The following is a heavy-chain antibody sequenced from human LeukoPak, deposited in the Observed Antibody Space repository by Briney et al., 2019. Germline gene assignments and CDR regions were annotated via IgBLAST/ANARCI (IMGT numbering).Heavy chain of an antibody. CDR3: SNGDHDFWSEQFDY. CDR2: ISARGDFT. CDR1: GFIFSNLA. J-gene: IGHJ4*02. D-gene: IGHD3-3*01. V-gene: IGHV3-23*01. Sequence: GGSLRLSCEGSGFIFSNLALSWVSRPPGRGLEWVSGISARGDFTSYADAVKGRFSISRDNSKNTLYPQMNSLTTDDTAVYYCSNGDHDFWSEQFDYWGQGNLVTVSS.